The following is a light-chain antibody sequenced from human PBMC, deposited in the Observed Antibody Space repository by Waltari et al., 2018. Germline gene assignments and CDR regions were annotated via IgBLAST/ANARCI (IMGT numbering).Light chain of an antibody. J-gene: IGKJ2*01. CDR2: AAS. CDR3: QQYYSYPQT. V-gene: IGKV1-8*01. CDR1: QGISSY. Sequence: AIRMTQSPSSLSAPTGDRVTITCRASQGISSYLAWYQQKPGKAPKLLIYAASTLQSGVPSRFSGSGSGTDFTLTISCLQSEDFATYYCQQYYSYPQTFGQGTKLEI.